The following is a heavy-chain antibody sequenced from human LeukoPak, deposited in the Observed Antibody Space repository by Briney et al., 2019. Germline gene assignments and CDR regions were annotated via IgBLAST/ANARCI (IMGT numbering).Heavy chain of an antibody. CDR2: ISSDGSST. D-gene: IGHD3-22*01. J-gene: IGHJ4*02. CDR3: ARSMIFPPDSFDY. CDR1: GFTFSSYW. V-gene: IGHV3-74*01. Sequence: PGGSLRLSCGASGFTFSSYWMHWVRQAPGKGLVWVSRISSDGSSTSYADSVKGRFTISRDNAKNTLYLQMNSLRAEDTAVYYCARSMIFPPDSFDYWGQGTLVTVSS.